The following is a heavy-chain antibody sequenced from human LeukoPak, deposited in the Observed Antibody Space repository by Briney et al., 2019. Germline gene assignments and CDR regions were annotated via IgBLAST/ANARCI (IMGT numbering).Heavy chain of an antibody. V-gene: IGHV4-39*01. CDR3: ARAYCDGDCYLNWFDP. CDR2: IYYSGST. Sequence: SETLSLTCTVSGGSISSSSYYWGWIRQPPGKGLEWIGSIYYSGSTYYNPSLKSRVTISVDTSKNQFSLKLSSVTAADTAVYYCARAYCDGDCYLNWFDPWGQGTLVTVSS. D-gene: IGHD2-21*01. J-gene: IGHJ5*02. CDR1: GGSISSSSYY.